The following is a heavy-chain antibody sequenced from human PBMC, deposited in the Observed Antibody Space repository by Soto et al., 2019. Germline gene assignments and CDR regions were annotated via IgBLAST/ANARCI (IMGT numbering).Heavy chain of an antibody. CDR2: INPNSGGT. CDR3: ARSTMVRGVIINYYYYGMDV. CDR1: GNTSTGYN. D-gene: IGHD3-10*01. Sequence: SLKASCKAFGNTSTGYNMPWFRKAPGQGLEWMGWINPNSGGTNYAQKFQGRVTMTRDTSISTAYMELSRLRSDDTAVYYCARSTMVRGVIINYYYYGMDVWGQGTTVTVSS. V-gene: IGHV1-2*02. J-gene: IGHJ6*02.